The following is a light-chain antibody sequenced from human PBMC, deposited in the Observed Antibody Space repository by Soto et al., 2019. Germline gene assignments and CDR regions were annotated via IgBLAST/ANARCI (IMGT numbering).Light chain of an antibody. CDR1: SSDVGGYNY. CDR2: DVS. J-gene: IGLJ1*01. V-gene: IGLV2-14*01. Sequence: QSALTQPASVSGSPGQSITISCTGTSSDVGGYNYVSWYQQHPGKATKLMIYDVSNRPSGVSNRFSGSKSGNTGSLTISGHEAEDEADYYGSSYTSSSTLLYVFGTGTKLTAL. CDR3: SSYTSSSTLLYV.